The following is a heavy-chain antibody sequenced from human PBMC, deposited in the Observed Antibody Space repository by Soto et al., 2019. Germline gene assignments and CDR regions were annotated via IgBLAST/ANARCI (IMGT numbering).Heavy chain of an antibody. CDR2: IIPIFGTA. D-gene: IGHD3-22*01. CDR1: GGTFSSYA. CDR3: ARGRYSREYYYSSGYYYPYGIDV. V-gene: IGHV1-69*06. Sequence: QVQLVQSGAEVKKPGSSVKVSCKASGGTFSSYAISWVRQAPGQVLEWMGGIIPIFGTANYAQKFQGRVTITADKATSTAYMELSSLRSEDTAVYYCARGRYSREYYYSSGYYYPYGIDVWGQGTTVTVSS. J-gene: IGHJ6*02.